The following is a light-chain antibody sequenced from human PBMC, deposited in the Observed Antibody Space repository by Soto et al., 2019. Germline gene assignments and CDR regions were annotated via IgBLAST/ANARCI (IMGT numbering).Light chain of an antibody. J-gene: IGKJ1*01. CDR2: AAS. CDR3: QHHSSIPIA. Sequence: AIPMTPSPSSLSGSTGERVTLPCRASQGISSYLAWYQQKPGKAPKLLIYAASTLQSGVPSRFSGSGSGTYFTLTITSLQPEDFATYYCQHHSSIPIAFGQGTKGEIK. V-gene: IGKV1-8*01. CDR1: QGISSY.